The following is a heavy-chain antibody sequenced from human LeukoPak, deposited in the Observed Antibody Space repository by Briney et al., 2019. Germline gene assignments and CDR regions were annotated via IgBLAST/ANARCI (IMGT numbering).Heavy chain of an antibody. CDR2: IYTSGST. CDR3: ASQGYCSSTSCRTFDY. D-gene: IGHD2-2*01. CDR1: GGSISSYY. J-gene: IGHJ4*02. Sequence: SETLSLTCTVSGGSISSYYWSWIRQPPGKGLEWIGRIYTSGSTNYNPSLKSRVTMSVDTSKNQFSLKLSSVTAADTAVYYCASQGYCSSTSCRTFDYWGQGTLVTVSS. V-gene: IGHV4-4*07.